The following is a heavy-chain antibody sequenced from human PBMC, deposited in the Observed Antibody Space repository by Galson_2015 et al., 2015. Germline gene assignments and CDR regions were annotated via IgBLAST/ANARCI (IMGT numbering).Heavy chain of an antibody. J-gene: IGHJ4*02. CDR1: GGSISSSSYY. CDR3: ARHQGGGLWFGELLWRHDGGFDY. V-gene: IGHV4-39*01. Sequence: ETLSLTCTVSGGSISSSSYYWGWIRQPPGKGLEWIGSIYYSGSTYYNPSLKSRVTISVDTSKNQFSLKLSSVTAADTAVYYCARHQGGGLWFGELLWRHDGGFDYWGQGTLVTVSS. CDR2: IYYSGST. D-gene: IGHD3-10*01.